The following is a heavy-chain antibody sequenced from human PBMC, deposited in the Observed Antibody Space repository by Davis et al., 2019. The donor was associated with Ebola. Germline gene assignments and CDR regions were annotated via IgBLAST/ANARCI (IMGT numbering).Heavy chain of an antibody. V-gene: IGHV1-18*04. CDR2: ISAYNGNT. D-gene: IGHD3-22*01. Sequence: ASVKVSCKASGYTFTSYGISWVRQAPGQGLEWMGWISAYNGNTNYAQKLQGRVTVTEDTPTDTAYMELSSLRSEDTALYYCASGEDSSVYYLDAFDFWGQGTMVTVSS. J-gene: IGHJ3*01. CDR3: ASGEDSSVYYLDAFDF. CDR1: GYTFTSYG.